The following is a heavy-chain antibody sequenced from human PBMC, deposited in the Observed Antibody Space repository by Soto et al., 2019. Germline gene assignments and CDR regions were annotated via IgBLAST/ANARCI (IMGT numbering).Heavy chain of an antibody. CDR2: IYYSGST. Sequence: SETLSLACTVSGGSISSDDYYWSWIRQPPGKGLEWIGYIYYSGSTNYNPSLKSRVTISVDTSKNQFSLKLSSVTAADTAVYYCARGASYYYYYGMDVWGQGTTVT. CDR1: GGSISSDDYY. CDR3: ARGASYYYYYGMDV. J-gene: IGHJ6*02. V-gene: IGHV4-61*08.